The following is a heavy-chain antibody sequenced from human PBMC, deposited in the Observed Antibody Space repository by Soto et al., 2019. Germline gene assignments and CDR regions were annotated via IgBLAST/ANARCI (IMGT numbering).Heavy chain of an antibody. CDR2: VSHDGRNT. Sequence: PGGSLRLSCAASGFTFSNYAMHGVRQAPGKGLEWVAVVSHDGRNTHYADSVKGRFTISRDSSKNTVSLEMTSLRAEDTAVYYCAKGGRQWLVTSDFNYWGQGALVTVSS. CDR1: GFTFSNYA. J-gene: IGHJ4*02. D-gene: IGHD6-19*01. CDR3: AKGGRQWLVTSDFNY. V-gene: IGHV3-30*18.